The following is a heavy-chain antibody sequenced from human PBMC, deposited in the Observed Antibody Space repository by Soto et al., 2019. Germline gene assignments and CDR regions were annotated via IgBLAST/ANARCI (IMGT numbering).Heavy chain of an antibody. J-gene: IGHJ3*01. V-gene: IGHV3-23*01. D-gene: IGHD2-21*02. CDR2: ISAGAVAT. Sequence: AVGSLRLSCAASGFTFSSYAMSWVRQAPGKGLEWVSAISAGAVATNYADSVKGRFTISRDNAKNILCLQMNSLRAEDTAVYYCAKARTSETAYDVFAFWGQGTVVTVSS. CDR3: AKARTSETAYDVFAF. CDR1: GFTFSSYA.